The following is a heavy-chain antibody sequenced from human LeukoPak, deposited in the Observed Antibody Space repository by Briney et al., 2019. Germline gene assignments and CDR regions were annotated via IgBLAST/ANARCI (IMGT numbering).Heavy chain of an antibody. CDR2: VSGSGDRM. CDR1: GFTFSSYA. CDR3: AKAAAAPGFDF. V-gene: IGHV3-23*01. Sequence: GGSLRLSCAASGFTFSSYAMHWVRQAPGKGLEWVATVSGSGDRMYHADSVKGRFTISRDNSKNTIYLQMNSLRAEDTALYYCAKAAAAPGFDFWGQGTLVTVSS. D-gene: IGHD6-13*01. J-gene: IGHJ4*02.